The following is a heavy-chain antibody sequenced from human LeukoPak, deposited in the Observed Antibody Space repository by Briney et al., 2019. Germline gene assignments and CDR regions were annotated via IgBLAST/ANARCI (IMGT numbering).Heavy chain of an antibody. D-gene: IGHD3-22*01. Sequence: GASVKVSCKASGYTFTSYYMHWVRQAPGQGLEWMGIINPSGGSTSYAQKFQGRVTMTRDMSTSTVYMELSSLRSEDTAVYYCARNYYDSSGYYYTQYFQHWGQGTLVTVSS. CDR3: ARNYYDSSGYYYTQYFQH. V-gene: IGHV1-46*01. J-gene: IGHJ1*01. CDR1: GYTFTSYY. CDR2: INPSGGST.